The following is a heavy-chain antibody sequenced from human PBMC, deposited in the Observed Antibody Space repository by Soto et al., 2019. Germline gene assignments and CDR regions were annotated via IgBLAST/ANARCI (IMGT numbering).Heavy chain of an antibody. V-gene: IGHV1-69*01. J-gene: IGHJ4*02. CDR1: GDTFSSYA. Sequence: QVQLVQSGAEVKKPGSSVKASCKASGDTFSSYAINWVRQAPGQGLEWMGGIIPMFGTANYAQKFKGRVTMTGGESTSTVYMELSSLRSEDTSVYYCARVGPAHYYDSSGYYAPLDYWGQGTLVTVSS. CDR2: IIPMFGTA. CDR3: ARVGPAHYYDSSGYYAPLDY. D-gene: IGHD3-22*01.